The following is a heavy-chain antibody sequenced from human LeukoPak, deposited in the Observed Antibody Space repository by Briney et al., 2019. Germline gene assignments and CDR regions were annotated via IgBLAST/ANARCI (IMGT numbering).Heavy chain of an antibody. CDR3: ARDRHYYGSGSYGAYYYYGMDV. D-gene: IGHD3-10*01. CDR1: GGSISSGSYY. J-gene: IGHJ6*02. CDR2: IYTSGST. Sequence: SQTLSLTCTVSGGSISSGSYYWSWIRQPAGKGLEWIGRIYTSGSTNYNPSLKSRVTISVDTSKNQFSLKLSSVTAADTAVYYCARDRHYYGSGSYGAYYYYGMDVWGQGTTVTVSS. V-gene: IGHV4-61*02.